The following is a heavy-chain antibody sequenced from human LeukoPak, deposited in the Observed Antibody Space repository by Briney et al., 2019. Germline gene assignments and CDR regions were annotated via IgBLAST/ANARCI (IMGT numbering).Heavy chain of an antibody. CDR3: AREIRYCSSTSCYGGYGMDV. CDR1: GYSISSGYY. D-gene: IGHD2-2*01. Sequence: SETLSLTCAVSGYSISSGYYWGWIRQPPRKGLEWIGSIYHSGSTYYNPSLKSRVTISVDTSKNQFSLNLSSVTAADTAVYYCAREIRYCSSTSCYGGYGMDVWGKGTTVTVSS. CDR2: IYHSGST. J-gene: IGHJ6*04. V-gene: IGHV4-38-2*01.